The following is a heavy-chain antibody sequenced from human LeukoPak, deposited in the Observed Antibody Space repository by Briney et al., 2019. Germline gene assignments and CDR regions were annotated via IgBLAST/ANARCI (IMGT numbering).Heavy chain of an antibody. CDR1: GFTFSDYY. CDR3: SGYYYYYMDV. CDR2: ISSSGSTI. D-gene: IGHD5-12*01. J-gene: IGHJ6*03. Sequence: PGGSLRLSCAASGFTFSDYYMSRIRQAPGKGLEWVSYISSSGSTIYYADSVKGRFTISRDNAKNSLYLQMNSLRADARVATPPSGYYYYYMDVWGKGTTVTISS. V-gene: IGHV3-11*01.